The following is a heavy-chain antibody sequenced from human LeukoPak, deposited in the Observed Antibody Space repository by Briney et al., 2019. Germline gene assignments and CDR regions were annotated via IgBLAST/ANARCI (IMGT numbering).Heavy chain of an antibody. CDR2: LYSSGDT. V-gene: IGHV4-4*07. J-gene: IGHJ6*02. D-gene: IGHD2-2*01. CDR3: ARECSSTCPYNNMDV. CDR1: GGSISGYY. Sequence: SETLSLTCTVAGGSISGYYWSWIRQTARKGLEWIGRLYSSGDTNYNPSLKRRITLSVDTSKNQFSLRLSSVTAADTAVYYCARECSSTCPYNNMDVWGQGATVTVSS.